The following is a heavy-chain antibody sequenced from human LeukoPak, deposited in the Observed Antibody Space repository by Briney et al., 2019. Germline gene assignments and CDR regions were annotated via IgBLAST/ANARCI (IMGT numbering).Heavy chain of an antibody. V-gene: IGHV4-4*07. CDR1: GGSIGTYY. J-gene: IGHJ6*03. CDR3: ARDGGLVVVPGYYYYYMDV. Sequence: PSETLSLTCTVPGGSIGTYYWSSIRQPAGKGLEWIRRIFTTGGANYNPSLKSRVTMSLDTSKNLFSLKLNSVTAADTAVYYCARDGGLVVVPGYYYYYMDVWGKGTTVTVSS. CDR2: IFTTGGA. D-gene: IGHD2-2*01.